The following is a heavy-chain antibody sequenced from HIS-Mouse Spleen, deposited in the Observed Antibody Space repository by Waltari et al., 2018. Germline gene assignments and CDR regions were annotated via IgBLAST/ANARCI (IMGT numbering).Heavy chain of an antibody. CDR2: ISHSGST. V-gene: IGHV4-34*01. CDR3: ARGLAARFDY. CDR1: GGSVSGYY. Sequence: QVQLQQWGAGLLKPSETLSLTCAVYGGSVSGYYWRWTRERRGKGMEWIGEISHSGSTNADPYLEIRVAISVDTSKNQFSLKLSSVTAADTAVYYCARGLAARFDYWGQGTLVTVSS. D-gene: IGHD6-6*01. J-gene: IGHJ4*02.